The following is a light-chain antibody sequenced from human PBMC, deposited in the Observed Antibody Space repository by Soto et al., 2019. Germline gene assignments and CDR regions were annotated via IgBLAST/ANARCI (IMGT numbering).Light chain of an antibody. Sequence: QSVLTQPPSASGAPGQWVTISCSGTSSNIETTSVNWYHQLPGTAPKLLIYNYNQRPSGVPDRFSGSKSGTSASLAISGLQSEDEGDYYCAAWDDSLKGVVFGGGTKLTVL. J-gene: IGLJ2*01. CDR1: SSNIETTS. CDR2: NYN. CDR3: AAWDDSLKGVV. V-gene: IGLV1-44*01.